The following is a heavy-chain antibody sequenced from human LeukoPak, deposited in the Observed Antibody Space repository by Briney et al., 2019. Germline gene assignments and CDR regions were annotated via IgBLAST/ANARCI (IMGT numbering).Heavy chain of an antibody. Sequence: PGGSLILSCAAAGFTFSSYWMHWVRQAPGKVLVWVSRINSDGSSTSYADSVKGRFTISRDNAKNTLYQQLNSMRAEDTAVYYCARVHASNGTGHAFDIWGQGTMVTVSS. J-gene: IGHJ3*02. V-gene: IGHV3-74*01. CDR1: GFTFSSYW. CDR3: ARVHASNGTGHAFDI. CDR2: INSDGSST.